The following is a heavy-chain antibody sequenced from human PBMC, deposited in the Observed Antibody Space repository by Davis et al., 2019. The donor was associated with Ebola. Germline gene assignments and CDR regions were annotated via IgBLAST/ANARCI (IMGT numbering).Heavy chain of an antibody. CDR3: AKGLVVVTAPDRTGVDD. D-gene: IGHD2-21*02. CDR2: INPSCCST. J-gene: IGHJ4*02. Sequence: ASVKVSCKASGYTFTSFYLHWLRQAPGQGLEWMGIINPSCCSTSYARKFQGRVTLTRDTSTRTVYLELSSLRSEETAVYYCAKGLVVVTAPDRTGVDDWGQGTLVTVSS. CDR1: GYTFTSFY. V-gene: IGHV1-46*01.